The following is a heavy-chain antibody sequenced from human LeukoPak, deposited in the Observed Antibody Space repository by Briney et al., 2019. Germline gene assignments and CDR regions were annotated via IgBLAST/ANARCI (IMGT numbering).Heavy chain of an antibody. V-gene: IGHV3-23*01. CDR2: MSARGGGS. J-gene: IGHJ4*02. CDR3: ARGPNSNWSGLDF. CDR1: GFTLTNYP. Sequence: GGSLRLSCAASGFTLTNYPMSWVRQAPGRGLEWVSSMSARGGGSYYADSVKGRFTISRDSSKNTLYLQVNNLRAEDTAVYYCARGPNSNWSGLDFWGQGTLLTVSS. D-gene: IGHD6-6*01.